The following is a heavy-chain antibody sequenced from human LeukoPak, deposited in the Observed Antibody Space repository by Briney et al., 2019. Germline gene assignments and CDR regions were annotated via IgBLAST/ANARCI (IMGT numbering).Heavy chain of an antibody. CDR1: GFTFSSYG. Sequence: GGSLRLSCSASGFTFSSYGMHWVRQAPGKGLEYVSAITSTGASTYYADSVKGRFTISRDNSKNTLYLQMSSLRPDDTALYYCVKGERYSYSPPSGDWGQGALVSVSS. CDR2: ITSTGAST. D-gene: IGHD5-18*01. V-gene: IGHV3-64D*06. CDR3: VKGERYSYSPPSGD. J-gene: IGHJ4*02.